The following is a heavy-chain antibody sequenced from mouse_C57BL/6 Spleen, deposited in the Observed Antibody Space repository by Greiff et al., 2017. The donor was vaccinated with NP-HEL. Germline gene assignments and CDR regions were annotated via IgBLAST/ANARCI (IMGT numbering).Heavy chain of an antibody. CDR2: IWGDGST. CDR3: AKEDSSGLFAY. D-gene: IGHD3-2*02. V-gene: IGHV2-3*01. Sequence: VQLQQSGPGLVAPSQSLSITCTVSGFSLTSYGVSGVRQPPGKGRGGRGVIWGDGSTNYHSALISRLSISKDNSKSQVFLKLNSLQTDDTATYYCAKEDSSGLFAYWGQGTLVTVSA. J-gene: IGHJ3*01. CDR1: GFSLTSYG.